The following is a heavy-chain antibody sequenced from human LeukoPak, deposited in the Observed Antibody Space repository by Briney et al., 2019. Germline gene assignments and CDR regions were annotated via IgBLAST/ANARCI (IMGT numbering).Heavy chain of an antibody. Sequence: GASVKASCKASGYTFTGYYMHWVRQAPGQGLEWMGWINPNSGGTNYAQKFQGWVTMTRDTSISTAYMELSRLRSDDTAVYYCARDRPYDSSGYYSSPSHYYYGMDVWGQGTTVTVSS. CDR2: INPNSGGT. CDR1: GYTFTGYY. J-gene: IGHJ6*02. D-gene: IGHD3-22*01. V-gene: IGHV1-2*04. CDR3: ARDRPYDSSGYYSSPSHYYYGMDV.